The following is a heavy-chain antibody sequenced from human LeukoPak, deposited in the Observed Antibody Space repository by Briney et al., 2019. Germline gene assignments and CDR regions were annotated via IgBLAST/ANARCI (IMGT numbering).Heavy chain of an antibody. CDR3: AREFHTAMEEGLDY. CDR1: GFTFSSYA. J-gene: IGHJ4*02. V-gene: IGHV3-23*01. D-gene: IGHD5-18*01. Sequence: PGGSLRVSCAASGFTFSSYAVSWVRQAPGKGLEWVSAITGSGGSTYYADSVKGRFTISSDNAKNSLYLQMNSLRAEDTAVYYCAREFHTAMEEGLDYWGQGTLVTVSS. CDR2: ITGSGGST.